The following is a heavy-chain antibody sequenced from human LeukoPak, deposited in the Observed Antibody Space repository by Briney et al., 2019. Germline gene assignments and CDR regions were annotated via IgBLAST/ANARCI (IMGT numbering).Heavy chain of an antibody. CDR1: GYTFAAHH. V-gene: IGHV1-2*02. CDR2: ILPDGRDT. D-gene: IGHD3-10*01. J-gene: IGHJ4*02. CDR3: SGRYGPGPV. Sequence: GASVKVSCKASGYTFAAHHIHWVRQAPGQGLEWMGWILPDGRDTKYSQKFQDGLTLTTDTSTNTAYMELSRLIPDDTAVYYCSGRYGPGPVWGQGTLISASP.